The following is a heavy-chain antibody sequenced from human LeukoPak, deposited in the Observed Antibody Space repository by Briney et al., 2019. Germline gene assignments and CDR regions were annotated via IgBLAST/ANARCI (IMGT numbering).Heavy chain of an antibody. D-gene: IGHD4-11*01. Sequence: PGGSLRLSCAASGFTFNNYAMTWVRQAPGKGLEWVSVVSGSGDNTNYADSVKGRFTISRDNSKNTLFLQMNSLRTEDTAVYFCARSGNDYSQFDSWGQGTLVTVS. J-gene: IGHJ4*02. CDR1: GFTFNNYA. V-gene: IGHV3-23*01. CDR3: ARSGNDYSQFDS. CDR2: VSGSGDNT.